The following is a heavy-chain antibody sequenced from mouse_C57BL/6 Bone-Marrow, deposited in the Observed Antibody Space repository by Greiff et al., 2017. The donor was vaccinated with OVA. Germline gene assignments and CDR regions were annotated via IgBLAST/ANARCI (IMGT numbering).Heavy chain of an antibody. J-gene: IGHJ1*03. CDR1: GYTFTDYN. CDR3: ARGSYYSNHWYFDV. D-gene: IGHD2-5*01. Sequence: EVQLQQSGPELVKPGASVKIPCKASGYTFTDYNMDWVKQSHGKSLEWIGDINPNNGGTIYNQKFKGKATLTVDKSSSTAYMELRSLTSEDTAVYYCARGSYYSNHWYFDVWGKGTTVTVSS. V-gene: IGHV1-18*01. CDR2: INPNNGGT.